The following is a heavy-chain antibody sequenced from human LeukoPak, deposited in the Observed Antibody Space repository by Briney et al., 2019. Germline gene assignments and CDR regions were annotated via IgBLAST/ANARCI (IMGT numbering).Heavy chain of an antibody. Sequence: SETLSLTCTVSGGSISSYDWSWIRRPPGKGREWIGSIYYSGRTSFNASLKTRVTMSVDTSKNQFSLKLTSVTAADTAVYFCARDSAGDYWLDPWGQGTLVTVSS. CDR2: IYYSGRT. CDR1: GGSISSYD. J-gene: IGHJ5*02. CDR3: ARDSAGDYWLDP. V-gene: IGHV4-59*01. D-gene: IGHD7-27*01.